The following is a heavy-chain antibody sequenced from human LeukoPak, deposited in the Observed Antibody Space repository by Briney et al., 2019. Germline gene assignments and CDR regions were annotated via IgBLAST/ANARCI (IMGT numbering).Heavy chain of an antibody. CDR3: AKEFNRGLPDY. J-gene: IGHJ4*02. CDR2: ISHDGSKK. Sequence: PGRSLRLSCAASKFTFSTYTLHWVRQAPGKGLKWVAIISHDGSKKYYADSVKGRFTISRDNSKNTLYLQMSSLRAEDTAVYYCAKEFNRGLPDYWGQGTLVTVPS. D-gene: IGHD2-21*01. CDR1: KFTFSTYT. V-gene: IGHV3-30*15.